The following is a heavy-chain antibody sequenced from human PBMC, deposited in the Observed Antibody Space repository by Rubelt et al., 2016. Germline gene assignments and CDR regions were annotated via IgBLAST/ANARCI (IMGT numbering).Heavy chain of an antibody. CDR2: IYSGGTT. V-gene: IGHV3-53*01. D-gene: IGHD4-17*01. Sequence: QAPGKGLECVSIIYSGGTTYYADSVRGRFTISRDNSKNTMYLQMNSLRAEDTAVYYCARDGTEFGDYVEIQVGDSWGQGTLVTVSS. CDR3: ARDGTEFGDYVEIQVGDS. J-gene: IGHJ4*02.